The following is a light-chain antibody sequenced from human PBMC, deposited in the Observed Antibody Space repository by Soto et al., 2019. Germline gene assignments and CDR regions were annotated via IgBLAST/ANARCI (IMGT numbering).Light chain of an antibody. J-gene: IGLJ2*01. V-gene: IGLV4-69*01. Sequence: QLVLTQSPSASASLGASVKLTCTLSSGHSNYAIAWPQQQSEQGPRSLMKLNSDGSHSNGGGIPGRFSGSSAGAERYLTISSLKSEEEDDYYCQTWGSGIMVFGGGTKLTVL. CDR1: SGHSNYA. CDR3: QTWGSGIMV. CDR2: LNSDGSH.